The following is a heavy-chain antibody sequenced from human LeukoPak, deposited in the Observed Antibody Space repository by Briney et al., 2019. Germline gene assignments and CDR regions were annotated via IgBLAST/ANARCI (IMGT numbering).Heavy chain of an antibody. D-gene: IGHD6-19*01. V-gene: IGHV4-59*01. J-gene: IGHJ4*02. CDR3: ARVSSGWYYFDY. Sequence: SETLSLTCTVSGGSISSYYWSWIQQPPGKGLEWIGYIYYSGSTNYNPSLKSRVTISVDTSKNQFSLKLSSVTAADTAVYYCARVSSGWYYFDYWGQGTLVTVSS. CDR1: GGSISSYY. CDR2: IYYSGST.